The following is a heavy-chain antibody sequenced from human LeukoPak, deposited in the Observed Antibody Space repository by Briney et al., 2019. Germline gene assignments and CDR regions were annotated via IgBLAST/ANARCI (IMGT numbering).Heavy chain of an antibody. V-gene: IGHV3-7*01. CDR2: IKQDGSEK. CDR3: ASVLSGYSQH. Sequence: GGSLRLSCAASGFTFSSYAMSWVRQAPGKGLEWVANIKQDGSEKYYVDSVKGRFTISRDNAKNSLYLQMNSLRAEDTAVYYCASVLSGYSQHWGQGTLVTVSS. CDR1: GFTFSSYA. J-gene: IGHJ1*01. D-gene: IGHD3-22*01.